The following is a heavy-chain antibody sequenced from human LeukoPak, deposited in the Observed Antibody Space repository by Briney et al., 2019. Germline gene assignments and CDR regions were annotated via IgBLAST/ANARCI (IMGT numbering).Heavy chain of an antibody. Sequence: GGALRLSCAASGFTFSSYWMHGFGQAPGKGRVGVARINSEGRSTSYADSVKGRFTIYRDSAKNTLYLQTNSLRAEGTALYYCARGTRCGSGSSYFWGQGTLVTVSS. D-gene: IGHD3-10*01. CDR1: GFTFSSYW. J-gene: IGHJ4*02. CDR2: INSEGRST. V-gene: IGHV3-74*01. CDR3: ARGTRCGSGSSYF.